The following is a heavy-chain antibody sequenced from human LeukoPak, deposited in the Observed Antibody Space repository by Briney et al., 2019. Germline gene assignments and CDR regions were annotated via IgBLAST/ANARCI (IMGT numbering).Heavy chain of an antibody. J-gene: IGHJ3*02. CDR3: ATSITVAPDAFDI. D-gene: IGHD6-19*01. CDR1: GYTFTSYA. V-gene: IGHV1-3*01. Sequence: ASVKVSCKASGYTFTSYAMHWVRQAPGQRLEWVGWINAGNGNTKYSQKFQGRVTITRDTSASTAYMELSSLRSEDTAVYYCATSITVAPDAFDIWGQGTMVTVSS. CDR2: INAGNGNT.